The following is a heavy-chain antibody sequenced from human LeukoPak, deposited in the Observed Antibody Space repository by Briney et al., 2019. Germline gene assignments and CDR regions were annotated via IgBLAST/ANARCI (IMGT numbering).Heavy chain of an antibody. V-gene: IGHV3-30*18. CDR1: GFTFSSYG. J-gene: IGHJ4*02. CDR2: ISYDGSNK. D-gene: IGHD1-26*01. Sequence: PGGSLRLSCAASGFTFSSYGMHWVRQAPGKGLEWVAVISYDGSNKYYADSVKGRFTISRDNSKNTLYLQMNSLRAEDTAVYYCAKTYSGSYLYYFDYWGQGTLVTVSS. CDR3: AKTYSGSYLYYFDY.